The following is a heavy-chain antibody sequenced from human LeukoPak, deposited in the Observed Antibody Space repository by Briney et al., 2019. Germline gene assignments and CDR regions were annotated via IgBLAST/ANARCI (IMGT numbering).Heavy chain of an antibody. J-gene: IGHJ6*02. CDR3: AKARYSYGSYYYYGMDV. Sequence: GGSLRLSCAASGFTFSSYAMSWVRQAPGKGLEWVSAISGSGGSTYSADSVKGRFTISRDNSKNTLYLQMNSLRAEDTAVYYCAKARYSYGSYYYYGMDVWGQGTTVTVSS. CDR2: ISGSGGST. CDR1: GFTFSSYA. V-gene: IGHV3-23*01. D-gene: IGHD5-18*01.